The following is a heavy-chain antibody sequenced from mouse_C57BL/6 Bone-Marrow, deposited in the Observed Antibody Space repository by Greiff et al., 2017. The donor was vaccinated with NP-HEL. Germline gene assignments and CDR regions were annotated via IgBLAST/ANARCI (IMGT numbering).Heavy chain of an antibody. CDR1: GYTFTDYN. CDR2: INPNNGGT. Sequence: EVKLVESGPELVKPGASVKMSCKASGYTFTDYNMHWVKQSHGKSLEWIGYINPNNGGTSYNQKFKGKATLTVNKSSSTAYMELRSLTSEDSAVYYCARRGLYYDYDEGFAYWGQGTLVTVSA. V-gene: IGHV1-22*01. J-gene: IGHJ3*01. CDR3: ARRGLYYDYDEGFAY. D-gene: IGHD2-4*01.